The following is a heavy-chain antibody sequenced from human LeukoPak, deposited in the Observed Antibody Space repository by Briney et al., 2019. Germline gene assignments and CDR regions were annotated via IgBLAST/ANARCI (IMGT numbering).Heavy chain of an antibody. CDR3: AGDRVGQQLVGRNSYYYYMDV. CDR2: IYTSGST. V-gene: IGHV4-4*07. D-gene: IGHD6-13*01. Sequence: SETLSLTCTVSAGSFSIYYWSWIRQPAGKGLEWIGHIYTSGSTNYNPPLKSRVTMSVDTSKNQISLKLSSVTAADTAVYYCAGDRVGQQLVGRNSYYYYMDVWGKGTTVTISS. CDR1: AGSFSIYY. J-gene: IGHJ6*03.